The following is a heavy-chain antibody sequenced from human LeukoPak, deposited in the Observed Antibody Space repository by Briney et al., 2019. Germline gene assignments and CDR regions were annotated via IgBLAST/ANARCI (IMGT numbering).Heavy chain of an antibody. V-gene: IGHV4-34*01. CDR2: INHSGST. D-gene: IGHD3-10*01. Sequence: SSETLSLTCAVYGGSFSGYYWSWIRQPPGKGLEWIGEINHSGSTNYNPSLKSRVTISVDTSKNQFSLKLSSVTAAGTAVYYCARRGLYYYGSGSFPRGPYFDYWGQGTLVTVSS. CDR1: GGSFSGYY. CDR3: ARRGLYYYGSGSFPRGPYFDY. J-gene: IGHJ4*02.